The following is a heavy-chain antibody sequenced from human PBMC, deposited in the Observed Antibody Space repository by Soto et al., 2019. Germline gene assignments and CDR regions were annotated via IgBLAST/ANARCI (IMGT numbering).Heavy chain of an antibody. D-gene: IGHD3-10*01. CDR2: MDYSGGT. J-gene: IGHJ5*02. CDR1: GGSITSSGYY. Sequence: SETLSLTCTVSGGSITSSGYYLGCIRQPPGKGLEWIGTMDYSGGTNYNPSLKSRVTISVDTSKNQFSLRLTSVTAADTAVYYCARRSPLYASASSRFEPWGEGAPVNVSS. CDR3: ARRSPLYASASSRFEP. V-gene: IGHV4-39*01.